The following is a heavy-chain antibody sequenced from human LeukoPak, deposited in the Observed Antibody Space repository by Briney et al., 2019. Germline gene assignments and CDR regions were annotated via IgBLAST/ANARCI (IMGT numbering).Heavy chain of an antibody. Sequence: PGGSLRLSCAASGFTFSSAWMSWVRQAPGKGLEWVGRIKSKTDGGTTHYAAPVKGRFTISRDDSNNTLYLQLHTLKTDDTSVYYCTTVGGSGSYYNRPFYKFMDVWGKGTTVTVSS. J-gene: IGHJ6*03. CDR3: TTVGGSGSYYNRPFYKFMDV. D-gene: IGHD3-10*01. CDR1: GFTFSSAW. V-gene: IGHV3-15*01. CDR2: IKSKTDGGTT.